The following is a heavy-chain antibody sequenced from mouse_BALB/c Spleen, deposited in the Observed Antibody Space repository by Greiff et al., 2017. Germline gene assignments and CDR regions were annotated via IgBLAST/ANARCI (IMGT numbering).Heavy chain of an antibody. CDR1: GYTFTSYW. V-gene: IGHV1-7*01. CDR3: AREIPYYYGYGDY. Sequence: VQLQQSGAELAKPGASVKMSCKASGYTFTSYWMHWVKQRPGQGLEWIGYINPSTGYTEYNQKFKDKATLTADKSSSTAYMQLSSLTSEDSAVYYCAREIPYYYGYGDYWGQGTSVTVSS. J-gene: IGHJ4*01. CDR2: INPSTGYT. D-gene: IGHD1-2*01.